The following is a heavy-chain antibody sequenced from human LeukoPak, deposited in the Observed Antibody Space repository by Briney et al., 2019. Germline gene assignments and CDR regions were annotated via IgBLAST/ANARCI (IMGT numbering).Heavy chain of an antibody. CDR1: GLSLSNYP. D-gene: IGHD3-22*01. V-gene: IGHV3-33*08. J-gene: IGHJ4*02. CDR2: IWYDGSNK. CDR3: ARPLYYYDSSGYYGYFDY. Sequence: GGSLRLSCEASGLSLSNYPMHWVRQAPGKGLEWVAVIWYDGSNKYYADSVKGRFTISRDNSKNTLYLQMNSLRAEDTAVYYCARPLYYYDSSGYYGYFDYWGQGTLVTVSS.